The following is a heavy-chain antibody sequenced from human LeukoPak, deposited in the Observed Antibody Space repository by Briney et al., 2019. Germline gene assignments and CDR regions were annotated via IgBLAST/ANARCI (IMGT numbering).Heavy chain of an antibody. D-gene: IGHD6-13*01. CDR1: GGSFSGYY. V-gene: IGHV4-34*01. CDR3: ARRSRSSSKWGQYNWFDP. CDR2: INHSGST. J-gene: IGHJ5*02. Sequence: PSETLSLTCAVYGGSFSGYYWSWIRQPPGKGLEWIGEINHSGSTNYNPSLKSRVTISVDTSKNQFSLKLSSVTAANTAVYYCARRSRSSSKWGQYNWFDPWGQGTLVTVSS.